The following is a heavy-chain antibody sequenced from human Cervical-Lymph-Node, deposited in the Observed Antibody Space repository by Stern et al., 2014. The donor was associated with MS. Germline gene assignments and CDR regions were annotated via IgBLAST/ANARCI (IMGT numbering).Heavy chain of an antibody. V-gene: IGHV3-30*01. CDR3: ASQI. J-gene: IGHJ3*02. CDR2: LSSDGANT. Sequence: VQLVESGGGVVQPGRSLRLSCAASGFIFSNYAMHWVRQPPGEGLEWVAVLSSDGANTYFADSVKGRFTISRDNSKNTLYLQMNSLKIEDTAIYYCASQIWGQGTMVTVSS. CDR1: GFIFSNYA.